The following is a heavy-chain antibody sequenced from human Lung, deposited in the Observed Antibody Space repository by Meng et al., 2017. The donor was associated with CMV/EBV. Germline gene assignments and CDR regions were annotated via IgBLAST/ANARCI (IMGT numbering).Heavy chain of an antibody. Sequence: SETXSPTCTVPGGSISSTYYYWGWIRQPPGRGLERIGSLYYSGSTYYNPSLKSRVTVSVDTSKNQFSLKLTSVTAADTAIYYCAKHHTYYFASGQNYYLDYWXQGTXVTVSS. CDR3: AKHHTYYFASGQNYYLDY. CDR2: LYYSGST. J-gene: IGHJ4*02. D-gene: IGHD3-10*01. CDR1: GGSISSTYYY. V-gene: IGHV4-39*01.